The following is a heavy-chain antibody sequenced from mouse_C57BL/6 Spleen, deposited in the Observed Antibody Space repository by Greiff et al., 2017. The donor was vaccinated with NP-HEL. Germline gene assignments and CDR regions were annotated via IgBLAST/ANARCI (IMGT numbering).Heavy chain of an antibody. CDR3: VRHGYYGSSPRAMDY. V-gene: IGHV10-1*01. CDR1: GFSFNTYA. CDR2: IRSKSNNYAT. Sequence: DVHLVESGGGLVQPKGSLKLSCAASGFSFNTYAMNWVRQAPGKGLEWVARIRSKSNNYATYYADSVKDRFTISRDDSESMLYLQMNNLKTEDTAMYYCVRHGYYGSSPRAMDYWGQGTSVTVSS. D-gene: IGHD1-1*01. J-gene: IGHJ4*01.